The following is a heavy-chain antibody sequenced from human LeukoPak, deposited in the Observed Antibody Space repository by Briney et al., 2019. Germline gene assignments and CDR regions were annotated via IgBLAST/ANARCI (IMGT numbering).Heavy chain of an antibody. Sequence: SVKVSCKASGFTFTSSAMQWVRQARGQRLEWIGWIVVGSGNTNYAQKFRGRVTMTRDMSKSTVYMELSSLRSEDTAVYYCAREAITIFGVVRTQTTYGPHRFDPWGQGTLVTVSS. V-gene: IGHV1-58*02. CDR3: AREAITIFGVVRTQTTYGPHRFDP. CDR2: IVVGSGNT. J-gene: IGHJ5*02. D-gene: IGHD3-3*01. CDR1: GFTFTSSA.